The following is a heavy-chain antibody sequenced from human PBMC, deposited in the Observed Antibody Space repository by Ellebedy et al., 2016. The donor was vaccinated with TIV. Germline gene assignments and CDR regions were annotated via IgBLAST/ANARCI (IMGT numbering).Heavy chain of an antibody. J-gene: IGHJ3*01. Sequence: GESLKISCTASGFSFSFYGMNWVRQTPEKGLEWVSYISGSSDSIAYADFVKGRFTISRDNSKNTLYLQMNSLRAEDTAVYYCAKTLYDDNGETTYAFDLWGQGTMVTVSS. CDR3: AKTLYDDNGETTYAFDL. V-gene: IGHV3-48*04. D-gene: IGHD4-17*01. CDR1: GFSFSFYG. CDR2: ISGSSDSI.